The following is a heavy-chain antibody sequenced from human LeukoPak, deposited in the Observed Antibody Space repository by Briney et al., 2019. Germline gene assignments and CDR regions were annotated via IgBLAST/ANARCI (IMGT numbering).Heavy chain of an antibody. Sequence: PSETLSLTCAVYGGSFSGYYWSWIRQPPGKGLEWIWEINHSGSTNYNPSLKSRVTISVDTSKNQFSLKLSSVTAADTAVYYCARRRCSSTSCYAYRVVVNWFDPWGQGTLVTVSS. CDR2: INHSGST. CDR3: ARRRCSSTSCYAYRVVVNWFDP. D-gene: IGHD2-2*01. V-gene: IGHV4-34*01. J-gene: IGHJ5*02. CDR1: GGSFSGYY.